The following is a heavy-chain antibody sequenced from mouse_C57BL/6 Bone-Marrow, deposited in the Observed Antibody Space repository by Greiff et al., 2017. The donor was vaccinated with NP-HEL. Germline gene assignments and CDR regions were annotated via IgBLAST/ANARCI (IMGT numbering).Heavy chain of an antibody. D-gene: IGHD2-1*01. V-gene: IGHV5-4*01. J-gene: IGHJ3*01. CDR2: ISDGGSYT. Sequence: EVKLMESGGGLVKPGGSLKLSCAASGFTFSSYAMSWVRQTPEKRLEWVATISDGGSYTYYPDNVKGRFTISRDNAKNNLYLQMSHLKSEDTAMYYCAREGGDGNYGVAYWGQGTLVTVSA. CDR1: GFTFSSYA. CDR3: AREGGDGNYGVAY.